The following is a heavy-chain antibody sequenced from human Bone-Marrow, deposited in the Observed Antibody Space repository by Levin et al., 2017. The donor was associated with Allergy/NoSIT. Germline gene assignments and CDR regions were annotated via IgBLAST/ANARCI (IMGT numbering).Heavy chain of an antibody. CDR2: IDWDDGK. Sequence: SGPTLVKPTQTLTLTCSFSGFSLKTSGMCVGWIRQSPGKTLEWLALIDWDDGKYFSTSLRTRLTISKDTSESQVGLTMTNMDPVETATYYCARLRWNCDSDACYSDAFDVWGQGTMVTVSS. J-gene: IGHJ3*01. CDR3: ARLRWNCDSDACYSDAFDV. V-gene: IGHV2-70*01. CDR1: GFSLKTSGMC. D-gene: IGHD2-15*01.